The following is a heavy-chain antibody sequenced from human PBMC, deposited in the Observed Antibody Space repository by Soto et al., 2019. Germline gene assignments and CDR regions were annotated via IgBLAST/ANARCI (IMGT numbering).Heavy chain of an antibody. CDR2: INPNSGGT. V-gene: IGHV1-2*02. D-gene: IGHD4-17*01. Sequence: GASVKVSCKASGYTFTGYNMHWVQQAPGQGLEWMGWINPNSGGTNYAQKFQGRVTMTRDTSISTAYMELSRLRSDGTAVYYCARGAASYGDYSANWFDPWGQGTLVTVSS. CDR1: GYTFTGYN. J-gene: IGHJ5*02. CDR3: ARGAASYGDYSANWFDP.